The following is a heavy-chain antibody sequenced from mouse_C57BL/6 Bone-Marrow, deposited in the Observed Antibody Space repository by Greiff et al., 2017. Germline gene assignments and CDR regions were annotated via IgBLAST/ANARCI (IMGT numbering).Heavy chain of an antibody. J-gene: IGHJ3*01. CDR3: ARKYYGSSFLFAY. CDR1: GYTFTDYN. D-gene: IGHD1-1*01. CDR2: INPNNGGT. V-gene: IGHV1-22*01. Sequence: EVQLQQSGPKLVKPGASVKMSCKASGYTFTDYNMHWVKQSHGKSLEWIGYINPNNGGTSYNQKFKGKATLTVNKSSSTAYMELRSLTSEDSAVYYCARKYYGSSFLFAYWGQGTLVTVSA.